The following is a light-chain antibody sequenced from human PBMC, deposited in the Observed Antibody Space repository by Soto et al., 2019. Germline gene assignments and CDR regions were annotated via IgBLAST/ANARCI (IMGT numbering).Light chain of an antibody. Sequence: QSVLTQPPSVSAAPGQKVTISCSGSNSNIGNNYVSWYQQLPGTAPKLLIYENNKRPSGIPDRFSGSKSGTSGTLGITGLQTGDEADYYCGTWDSSLSAYVFGTGTQLTVL. J-gene: IGLJ6*01. CDR1: NSNIGNNY. V-gene: IGLV1-51*02. CDR3: GTWDSSLSAYV. CDR2: ENN.